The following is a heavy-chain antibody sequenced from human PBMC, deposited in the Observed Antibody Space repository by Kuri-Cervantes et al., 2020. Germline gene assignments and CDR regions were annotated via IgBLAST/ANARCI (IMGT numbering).Heavy chain of an antibody. CDR3: ARDWDYDILTGYYSSPNWFDP. D-gene: IGHD3-9*01. V-gene: IGHV1-2*02. CDR2: INPNSGGT. CDR1: GYTFTGYY. Sequence: ASVKVSCKASGYTFTGYYMHWVRQAPGQGLEWMGWINPNSGGTNYAQKFQGRVTMTRDTSISTAYMELSRLRSDDTAVYYCARDWDYDILTGYYSSPNWFDPWGQGTLVTVSS. J-gene: IGHJ5*02.